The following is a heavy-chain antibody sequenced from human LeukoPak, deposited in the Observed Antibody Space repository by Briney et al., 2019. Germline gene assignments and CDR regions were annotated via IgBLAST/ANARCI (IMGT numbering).Heavy chain of an antibody. CDR3: AEYYYGSGSYLSGYFDY. CDR2: IYYSGST. V-gene: IGHV4-39*01. J-gene: IGHJ4*02. D-gene: IGHD3-10*01. Sequence: SETLSLTCTVSGGSISSSSYYWGWIRQPPGKGLEWIGSIYYSGSTYYNPSLKSRVTISVDTSKNQFSLKLSSVTAADTAVYYCAEYYYGSGSYLSGYFDYWGQGTLVTVSS. CDR1: GGSISSSSYY.